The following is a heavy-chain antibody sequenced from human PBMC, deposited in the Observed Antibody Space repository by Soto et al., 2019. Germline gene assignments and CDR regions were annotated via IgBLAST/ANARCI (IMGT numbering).Heavy chain of an antibody. V-gene: IGHV1-18*01. D-gene: IGHD3-16*01. CDR3: ARDLWRLASANSPSVDY. J-gene: IGHJ4*01. Sequence: ASVKVSCKASGYTFTSYGISWVRQAPGQGLEWMGWISAYNGNTNYAQKLQGRVTMTTDTSTSTAYMELRSLRSDDTAVYYCARDLWRLASANSPSVDYWGHGTLVTVSS. CDR2: ISAYNGNT. CDR1: GYTFTSYG.